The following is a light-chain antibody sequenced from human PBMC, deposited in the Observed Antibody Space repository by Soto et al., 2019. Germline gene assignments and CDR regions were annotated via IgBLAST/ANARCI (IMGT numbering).Light chain of an antibody. Sequence: QSALTQPRSVSGSPGESVTISCSGTSSDVGSYNYVSWYQQYPGKAPKVVIYEVSNRPSGVSNRFSGSKSGNTASLTISGLQAEDEADYYCSSYTSSSTNYVFGTGTKLTVL. V-gene: IGLV2-14*01. J-gene: IGLJ1*01. CDR2: EVS. CDR1: SSDVGSYNY. CDR3: SSYTSSSTNYV.